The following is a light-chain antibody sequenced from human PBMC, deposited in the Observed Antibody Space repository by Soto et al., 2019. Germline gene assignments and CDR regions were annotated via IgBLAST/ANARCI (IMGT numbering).Light chain of an antibody. Sequence: DIQMTQSPSSLSASVGDRVTITCRASQNINSYLNWYLQKPGKAPKVLIYGASHLQSGVLSRFSGSGSGTDFTLTISSLQPEDFATYYCQQSYSTPRTFGQGTRLEIK. V-gene: IGKV1-39*01. CDR2: GAS. CDR3: QQSYSTPRT. CDR1: QNINSY. J-gene: IGKJ5*01.